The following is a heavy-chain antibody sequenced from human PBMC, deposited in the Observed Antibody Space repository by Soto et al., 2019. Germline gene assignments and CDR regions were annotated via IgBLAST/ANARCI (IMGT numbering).Heavy chain of an antibody. Sequence: PGGSLRLSCAASGFTFISYEMNWVRQAPGKGLEWVSYISGGGTTIYYADSVKGRFTISRDNAKNSLYLQMNSLRAEDTAVYYCERVSGAHSMDVWGQGTRLTLYS. CDR3: ERVSGAHSMDV. V-gene: IGHV3-48*03. CDR2: ISGGGTTI. J-gene: IGHJ6*02. CDR1: GFTFISYE.